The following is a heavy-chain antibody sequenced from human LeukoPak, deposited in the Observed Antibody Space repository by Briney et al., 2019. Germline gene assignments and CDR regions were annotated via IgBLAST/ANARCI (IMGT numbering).Heavy chain of an antibody. V-gene: IGHV3-7*03. CDR1: GFTFSRYW. Sequence: GGSLRLSCAASGFTFSRYWMTWVRQAPGKGLEWVANIKQDGSEKYYVDSVKGRFTISRDNAKNSLYLQMNSLRAEDTAVYYCAKVPYSSSWYSEENWYFDLWGRGTLVTVSS. CDR2: IKQDGSEK. J-gene: IGHJ2*01. D-gene: IGHD6-13*01. CDR3: AKVPYSSSWYSEENWYFDL.